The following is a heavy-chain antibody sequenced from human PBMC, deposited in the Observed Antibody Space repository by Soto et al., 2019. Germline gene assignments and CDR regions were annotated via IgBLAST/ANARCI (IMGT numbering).Heavy chain of an antibody. V-gene: IGHV4-59*01. CDR2: MYNTGST. CDR1: GGSISGYY. J-gene: IGHJ6*02. CDR3: ARDLWGYCGTDCYPLDV. D-gene: IGHD2-21*02. Sequence: QVQLQESGPGLVKPSETLSLTCTVSGGSISGYYWSWIRQPPGKGLEWIVYMYNTGSTVYNPSFKSRVTISVDTSKNQFSLKLNSVTAADTAVYYCARDLWGYCGTDCYPLDVWGQGTTVTVSS.